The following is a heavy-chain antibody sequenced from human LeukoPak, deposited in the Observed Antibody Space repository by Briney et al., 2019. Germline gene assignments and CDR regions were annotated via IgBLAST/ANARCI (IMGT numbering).Heavy chain of an antibody. CDR1: GFTFSSYG. J-gene: IGHJ4*02. D-gene: IGHD2-15*01. CDR2: ISYDGSNK. V-gene: IGHV3-30*03. CDR3: ARSWAVVAAIY. Sequence: PGGSLRLSCAASGFTFSSYGMHWVRKAPGKGLEWVAVISYDGSNKYYADSVKGRFTISRDNSKNTLYLQMNSLRAEDTAVYYCARSWAVVAAIYWGQGTLVTVSS.